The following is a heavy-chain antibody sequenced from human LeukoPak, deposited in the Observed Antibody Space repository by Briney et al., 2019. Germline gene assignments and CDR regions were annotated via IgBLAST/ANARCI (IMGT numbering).Heavy chain of an antibody. D-gene: IGHD2-15*01. Sequence: SETLSLTCTVSGGPISSYYWSWIRQPAGKGLEWLGRIYTGGSTNYNPSLKSRGTMSVDTSKNQFSLKLSSVTAADTAVYYCARGRYCSGGSCYGFDPWGQGTLVTVSS. J-gene: IGHJ5*02. CDR3: ARGRYCSGGSCYGFDP. V-gene: IGHV4-4*07. CDR1: GGPISSYY. CDR2: IYTGGST.